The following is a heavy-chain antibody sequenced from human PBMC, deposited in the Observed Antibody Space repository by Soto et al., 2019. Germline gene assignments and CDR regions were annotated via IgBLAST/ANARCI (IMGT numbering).Heavy chain of an antibody. CDR1: GFTFSSYA. D-gene: IGHD4-17*01. V-gene: IGHV3-23*01. CDR2: ISGSGGST. J-gene: IGHJ6*02. CDR3: ASPWDYGDYGDYYYYGMDV. Sequence: GGSLRLSCAASGFTFSSYAMSWVRQAPGKGLEWVSAISGSGGSTYYADSVKGRFTISRDNAKNSLYLQMNSLRAEDTAVYYCASPWDYGDYGDYYYYGMDVWGQGTTVTVSS.